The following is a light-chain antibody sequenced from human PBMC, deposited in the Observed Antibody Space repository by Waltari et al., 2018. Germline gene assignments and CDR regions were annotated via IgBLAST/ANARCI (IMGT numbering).Light chain of an antibody. Sequence: DLQMTQSPSPLSASVGDRVTITCQASQDISNYLNWYQQKPGNAPKLLIYDASNLETGVPSRVSGSGSVTDFTFTISSLQPEDIATYYCQQYDNLPVTFGQGTRLEIK. V-gene: IGKV1-33*01. CDR3: QQYDNLPVT. CDR2: DAS. J-gene: IGKJ5*01. CDR1: QDISNY.